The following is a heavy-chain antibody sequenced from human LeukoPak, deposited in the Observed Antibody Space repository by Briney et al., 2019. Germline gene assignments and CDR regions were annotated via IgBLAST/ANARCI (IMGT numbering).Heavy chain of an antibody. Sequence: GGSLRLSCAASGFDFSSNWMHWVRHAPGQGLVWVSRIKGDGISTNYADSVKGRFTISRDIAKNTLYLQTNSLRAEDTGVYYCAKDHYWSIDYWGRGTLVTVSS. CDR3: AKDHYWSIDY. D-gene: IGHD3-3*01. CDR1: GFDFSSNW. CDR2: IKGDGIST. J-gene: IGHJ4*02. V-gene: IGHV3-74*01.